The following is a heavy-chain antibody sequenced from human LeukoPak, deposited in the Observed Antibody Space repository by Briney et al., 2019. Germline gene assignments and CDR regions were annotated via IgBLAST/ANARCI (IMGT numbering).Heavy chain of an antibody. D-gene: IGHD5-12*01. V-gene: IGHV1-2*02. CDR2: INPNSGGT. J-gene: IGHJ4*02. Sequence: ASVKVSCKASGYTFTGYYIHWVRRAPGQGLEWVGWINPNSGGTNFAQKFQGRFTMSRDTSTTTAYMELSSLRSDDTAVYYCARARMGSAYDYFDYWGQGTLVTVSS. CDR3: ARARMGSAYDYFDY. CDR1: GYTFTGYY.